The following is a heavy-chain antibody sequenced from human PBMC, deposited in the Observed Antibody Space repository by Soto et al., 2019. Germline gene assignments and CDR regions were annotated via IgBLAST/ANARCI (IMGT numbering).Heavy chain of an antibody. CDR2: IYHSGST. CDR1: GGSISSGGYS. V-gene: IGHV4-30-2*01. Sequence: QLQLQESGSGLVKPSQTLSLTCAVSGGSISSGGYSWSWIRQPPGKGLEWVGYIYHSGSTYYNPSLKSQVTISIDRSKNQFSLKLSSVTAADTAVYYCTRSSSTVTTLDYWGQGTLVTVSS. D-gene: IGHD2-2*01. CDR3: TRSSSTVTTLDY. J-gene: IGHJ4*02.